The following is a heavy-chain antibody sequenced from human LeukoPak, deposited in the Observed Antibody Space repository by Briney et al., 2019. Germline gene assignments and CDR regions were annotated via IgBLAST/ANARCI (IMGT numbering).Heavy chain of an antibody. CDR1: GGSISSYY. CDR3: AMHTVIASSWSLDY. J-gene: IGHJ4*02. CDR2: MYTSGGT. Sequence: SETLSLTCTVSGGSISSYYWSWIRQPAGKGLEWIGRMYTSGGTNYNYNPSLKSRVTISVDTSKNQLSLRLTSVTAADTAVYYCAMHTVIASSWSLDYWGQGTLVTVSS. D-gene: IGHD6-13*01. V-gene: IGHV4-4*07.